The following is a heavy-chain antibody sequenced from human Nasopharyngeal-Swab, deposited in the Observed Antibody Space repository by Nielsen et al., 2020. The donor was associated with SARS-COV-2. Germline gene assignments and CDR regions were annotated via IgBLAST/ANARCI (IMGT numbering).Heavy chain of an antibody. D-gene: IGHD2-2*01. J-gene: IGHJ2*01. CDR2: IIPIFGTA. CDR1: GGTFSSYA. CDR3: ARTEGYCSSTSCYPWWYFDL. V-gene: IGHV1-69*13. Sequence: SVKVSCKASGGTFSSYAISWVRQAPGQGLEWMGGIIPIFGTANYAQKFQGRVTITADESTSTAYMELSSLRSEDTAVYYCARTEGYCSSTSCYPWWYFDLWGRGTLATVSS.